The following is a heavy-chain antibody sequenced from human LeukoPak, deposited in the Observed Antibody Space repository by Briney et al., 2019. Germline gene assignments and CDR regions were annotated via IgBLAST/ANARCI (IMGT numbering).Heavy chain of an antibody. CDR3: ARDGVMRKYQLNWFDP. D-gene: IGHD2-2*01. CDR1: GYTFTGYY. V-gene: IGHV1-2*02. Sequence: GASVKVSCKASGYTFTGYYMHWVRQAPGQGLEWMGWINPNSGGTNYAQKFQGRVTMTRDTSISTAYMELSRLRSDDTAVYYCARDGVMRKYQLNWFDPWGQGTLVTVSS. J-gene: IGHJ5*02. CDR2: INPNSGGT.